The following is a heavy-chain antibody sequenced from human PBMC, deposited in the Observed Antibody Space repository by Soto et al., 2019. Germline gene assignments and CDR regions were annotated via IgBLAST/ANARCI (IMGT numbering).Heavy chain of an antibody. D-gene: IGHD3-3*01. CDR3: ARVGAYYDFWSGSIHPYFDY. CDR1: GGSISSGCYY. CDR2: IYYSGST. J-gene: IGHJ4*02. Sequence: SETLSLTCTVSGGSISSGCYYWSWIRQHPGKGLEWIGYIYYSGSTYYNPSLKSRVTISVDTSKNQFSLKLRSVTAADTAVYYFARVGAYYDFWSGSIHPYFDYLGQGTLVTFSS. V-gene: IGHV4-31*03.